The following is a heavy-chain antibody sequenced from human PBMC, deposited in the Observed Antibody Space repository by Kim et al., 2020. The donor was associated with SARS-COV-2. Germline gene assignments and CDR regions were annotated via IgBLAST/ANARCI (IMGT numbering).Heavy chain of an antibody. CDR3: ARSPRSSSWDMDWYFDL. J-gene: IGHJ2*01. D-gene: IGHD6-13*01. V-gene: IGHV1-69*01. Sequence: FQGRVTMTADESTSTAYMELSSLRSEDTAVYYCARSPRSSSWDMDWYFDLWGRGTLVTVSS.